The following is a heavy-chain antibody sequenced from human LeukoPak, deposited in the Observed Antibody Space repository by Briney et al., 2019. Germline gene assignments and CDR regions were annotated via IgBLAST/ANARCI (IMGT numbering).Heavy chain of an antibody. CDR1: GYSFTNYW. Sequence: GESLKISCKGSGYSFTNYWIAWVRQMPGKGLEWMGIIDPGDSDIRYSPSFQGQVTISADKSTNTAHLQWGTLKASDTAMYYCARQAGSTKYYYYYGMEVWGQGTTVTVSS. J-gene: IGHJ6*02. CDR3: ARQAGSTKYYYYYGMEV. V-gene: IGHV5-51*01. CDR2: IDPGDSDI. D-gene: IGHD1-26*01.